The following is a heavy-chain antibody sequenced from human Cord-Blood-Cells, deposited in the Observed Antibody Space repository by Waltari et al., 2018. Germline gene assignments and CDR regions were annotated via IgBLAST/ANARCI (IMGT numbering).Heavy chain of an antibody. CDR2: INHSGST. V-gene: IGHV4-34*01. CDR1: GGSFSGYY. CDR3: ARAPLSWYFDL. Sequence: QVQLQQWGAGLLKPSETLSLTCAVYGGSFSGYYWSWIRQPPGKGLEWIGEINHSGSTNYKPSLKSRVTISVDTSKNQFSLKLSSVTAADTAVYYCARAPLSWYFDLWGRGTLVTVSS. J-gene: IGHJ2*01.